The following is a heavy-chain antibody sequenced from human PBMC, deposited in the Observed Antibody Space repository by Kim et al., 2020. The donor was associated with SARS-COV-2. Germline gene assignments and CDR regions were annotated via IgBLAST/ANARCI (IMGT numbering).Heavy chain of an antibody. CDR2: IYYSGST. CDR3: ARDRGDPYGMDV. Sequence: SETLSLTCTVSGGSISSYYWSWIRQPPGKGLEWIGYIYYSGSTNYNPSLKSRVTISVDTSKNKFSLKLSSVTAADTAVYYCARDRGDPYGMDVWGQGTTVTVSS. CDR1: GGSISSYY. J-gene: IGHJ6*02. D-gene: IGHD3-10*01. V-gene: IGHV4-59*13.